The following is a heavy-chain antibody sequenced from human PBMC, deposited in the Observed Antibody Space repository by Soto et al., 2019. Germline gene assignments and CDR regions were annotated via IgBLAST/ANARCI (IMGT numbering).Heavy chain of an antibody. J-gene: IGHJ4*01. CDR3: AKSTSMPGGHLDDY. CDR1: GFTVSNYA. D-gene: IGHD3-16*01. Sequence: GGSLRLSCAASGFTVSNYAMSWVRQAPGKGLEWVSAISENGGSTYYADSVKGRFTISRDNSKSALSLQMNSLRAEATAVYYCAKSTSMPGGHLDDYWGQGTLVTVSS. V-gene: IGHV3-23*01. CDR2: ISENGGST.